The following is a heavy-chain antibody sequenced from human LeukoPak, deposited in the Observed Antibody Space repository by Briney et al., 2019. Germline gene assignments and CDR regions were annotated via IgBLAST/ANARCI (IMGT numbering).Heavy chain of an antibody. D-gene: IGHD3-22*01. Sequence: ASVKVSCRASGYTFTYNYIHWVRQAPGQGLEWMGRINPNTGGTNSAQNFQGRLTMTRDTSISTAYMELSRLRSDDTAVYYCARGGEDYYDSSGYCLDYWGQGTLVTVSS. J-gene: IGHJ4*02. CDR1: GYTFTYNY. CDR3: ARGGEDYYDSSGYCLDY. V-gene: IGHV1-2*06. CDR2: INPNTGGT.